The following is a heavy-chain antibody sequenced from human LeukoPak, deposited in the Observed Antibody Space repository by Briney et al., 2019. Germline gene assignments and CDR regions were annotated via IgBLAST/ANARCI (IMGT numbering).Heavy chain of an antibody. V-gene: IGHV3-66*01. CDR1: GLTFNANY. Sequence: GGSLRLSCAASGLTFNANYMRWVRQAPGKGLQWVSIIYSSGDTYYPDSVKGRFTISRDKSKNTLVLQKRKLKGDDEAVYYCARYSSGWYENWFDRWGRGTLVIVSS. CDR3: ARYSSGWYENWFDR. CDR2: IYSSGDT. D-gene: IGHD6-19*01. J-gene: IGHJ5*02.